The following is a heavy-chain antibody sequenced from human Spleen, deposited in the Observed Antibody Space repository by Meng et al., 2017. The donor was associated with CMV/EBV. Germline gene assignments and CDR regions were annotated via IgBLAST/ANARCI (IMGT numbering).Heavy chain of an antibody. CDR3: ARDPYIVVVPAAIWDGGWFDP. J-gene: IGHJ5*02. D-gene: IGHD2-2*02. Sequence: QYMHWVRQAPGQGLEWMGWINPDSGGTNYAQKFQDRVTMTRDTSISTAYMELSNLRSDDTALYYCARDPYIVVVPAAIWDGGWFDPWGQGTLVTVSS. CDR2: INPDSGGT. V-gene: IGHV1-2*02. CDR1: QY.